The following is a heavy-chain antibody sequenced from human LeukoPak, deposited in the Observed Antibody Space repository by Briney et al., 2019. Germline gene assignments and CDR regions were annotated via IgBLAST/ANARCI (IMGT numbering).Heavy chain of an antibody. CDR1: GGSFSGYY. CDR3: ARAGERITMVRGVIRKGVFDY. D-gene: IGHD3-10*01. V-gene: IGHV4-34*01. Sequence: SETLSLTCAVYGGSFSGYYWSWIRQPPGKGLEWIGEINHSGSTNYNPSLKSRVTISVDTSKNQFSLKLSSVTAADTAVYYCARAGERITMVRGVIRKGVFDYWGQGTLVTVPS. J-gene: IGHJ4*02. CDR2: INHSGST.